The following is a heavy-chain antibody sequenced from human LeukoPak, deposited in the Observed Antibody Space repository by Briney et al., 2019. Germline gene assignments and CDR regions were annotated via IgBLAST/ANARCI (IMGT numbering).Heavy chain of an antibody. CDR2: MWSDGTKK. CDR3: ARDLGLWFGESIRSNYFDY. V-gene: IGHV3-33*01. CDR1: GFTFSHYG. D-gene: IGHD3-10*01. Sequence: GGSLRLSCAASGFTFSHYGMHWVRQAPGKGLEWVAVMWSDGTKKYYADSVKGRFTISRDNSKNTLYLQMNSLRAEDTAVYYCARDLGLWFGESIRSNYFDYWGQGTLVTVSS. J-gene: IGHJ4*02.